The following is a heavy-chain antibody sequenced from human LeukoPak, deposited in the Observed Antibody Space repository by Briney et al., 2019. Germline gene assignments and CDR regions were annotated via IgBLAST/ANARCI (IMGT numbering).Heavy chain of an antibody. CDR2: ISSSSSYV. J-gene: IGHJ4*02. V-gene: IGHV3-21*01. CDR3: ACTSDYYDSSGYYPHVVDY. CDR1: GFTFSSYS. Sequence: GGSLRLSCAASGFTFSSYSMNWVRQAPGKGLEWVSSISSSSSYVYYADSVKGRFTISRDNAKNTLYLQMNSLRAEDTAVYYCACTSDYYDSSGYYPHVVDYWGQGTLVTVSS. D-gene: IGHD3-22*01.